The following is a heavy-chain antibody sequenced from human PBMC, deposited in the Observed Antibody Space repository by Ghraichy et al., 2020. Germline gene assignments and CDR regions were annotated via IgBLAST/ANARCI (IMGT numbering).Heavy chain of an antibody. V-gene: IGHV4-39*01. CDR1: GGSITSNTYY. CDR2: TNYGGTT. D-gene: IGHD3-3*01. Sequence: SETLSLTCTVSGGSITSNTYYWGWIRQPPGKGLEWIGSTNYGGTTSYNPSLKSRVTISVDTSKNQFSLKLTSVTDADTAVYYCARPHGDFWSAYKNWFDPWGQGTLVIVSS. CDR3: ARPHGDFWSAYKNWFDP. J-gene: IGHJ5*02.